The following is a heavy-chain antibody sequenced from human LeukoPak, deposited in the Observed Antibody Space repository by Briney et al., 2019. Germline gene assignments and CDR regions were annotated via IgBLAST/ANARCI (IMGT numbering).Heavy chain of an antibody. J-gene: IGHJ4*02. D-gene: IGHD1-26*01. CDR1: GFTFSDYY. V-gene: IGHV3-72*01. Sequence: GGSLRLSCAASGFTFSDYYIDWVRQAPGEGLEWVARIRDKAHSYTTEYAASVKGRFSISRDDSKNSVYLQMNSLKTEDTAVYYCARDLGAARVYWGQGTLVTVSS. CDR3: ARDLGAARVY. CDR2: IRDKAHSYTT.